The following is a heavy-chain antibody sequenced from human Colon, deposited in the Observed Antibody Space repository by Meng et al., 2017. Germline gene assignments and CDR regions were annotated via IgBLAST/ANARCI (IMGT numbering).Heavy chain of an antibody. Sequence: QVQLQESRPGLVKPSQTLVLTCTISNGSINSPNYYWNWIRQPPGKVSEWLGYIHSSGTTYYTPSLKSRLAMSLDTSKNQFSLRLTSVTAADTAVYYCARNPVIPDARTFDFWGQGALVTVSS. V-gene: IGHV4-30-4*01. CDR3: ARNPVIPDARTFDF. CDR1: NGSINSPNYY. J-gene: IGHJ4*02. CDR2: IHSSGTT. D-gene: IGHD2-2*01.